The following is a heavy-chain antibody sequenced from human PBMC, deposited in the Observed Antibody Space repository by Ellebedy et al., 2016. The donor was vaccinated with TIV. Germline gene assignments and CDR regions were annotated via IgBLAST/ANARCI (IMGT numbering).Heavy chain of an antibody. V-gene: IGHV4-30-2*01. Sequence: MPSETLSLTCTVSGGSISSAGYSWNWIRQPPGKGLEWIGLIFDSATTSYNPSLKSRVTISVDRSKTQLSLKLSSVIAADTAVYYCARSRAIFARGYYSPDAFHVWGQGTMVTVTS. CDR3: ARSRAIFARGYYSPDAFHV. J-gene: IGHJ3*01. CDR1: GGSISSAGYS. D-gene: IGHD3-3*01. CDR2: IFDSATT.